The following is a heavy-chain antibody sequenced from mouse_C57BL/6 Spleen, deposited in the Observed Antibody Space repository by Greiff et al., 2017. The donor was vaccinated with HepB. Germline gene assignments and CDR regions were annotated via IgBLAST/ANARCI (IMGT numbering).Heavy chain of an antibody. J-gene: IGHJ1*03. CDR1: GFSFNTYA. Sequence: EVQLMESGGGLVQPKGSLKLSCAASGFSFNTYAMNWVRQAPGKGLEWVARIRSKSNNYATYYADSVKDRFTNSRDDSESMLYLQMNNLKTVYTAIYYCERRYFDVWGTGTTLTVSS. V-gene: IGHV10-1*01. CDR2: IRSKSNNYAT. CDR3: ERRYFDV.